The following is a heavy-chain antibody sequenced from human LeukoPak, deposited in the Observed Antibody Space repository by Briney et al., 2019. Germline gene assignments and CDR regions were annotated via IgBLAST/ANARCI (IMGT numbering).Heavy chain of an antibody. D-gene: IGHD1-26*01. CDR3: ARALPSPLYSGSYADAFDI. J-gene: IGHJ3*02. CDR1: GFTFSSYS. Sequence: GGSLRLSCAASGFTFSSYSMNWVRQAPGKGLEWVSSSSSSSSYIYYADSVKGRFTISRDNAKNSLYLQMNSLRAEDTAVYYCARALPSPLYSGSYADAFDIWGQGTMVTVSS. CDR2: SSSSSSYI. V-gene: IGHV3-21*01.